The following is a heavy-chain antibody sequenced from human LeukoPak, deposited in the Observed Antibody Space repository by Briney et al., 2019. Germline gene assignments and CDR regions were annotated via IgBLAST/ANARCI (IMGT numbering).Heavy chain of an antibody. V-gene: IGHV4-39*01. J-gene: IGHJ2*01. Sequence: PSETLSLTCTVSGGSISSSSYYWGWIRQPPGEGLEWIGSIYYSGSTYYNPSLKSRVTISVDTSKNQFSLKLSSVTAADTAVYYCARPGIAAAGPNWYFDLWGRGTLVTVSS. CDR3: ARPGIAAAGPNWYFDL. CDR2: IYYSGST. CDR1: GGSISSSSYY. D-gene: IGHD6-13*01.